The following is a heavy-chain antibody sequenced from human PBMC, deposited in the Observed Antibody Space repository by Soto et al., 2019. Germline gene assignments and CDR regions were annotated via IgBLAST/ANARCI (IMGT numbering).Heavy chain of an antibody. V-gene: IGHV4-4*02. CDR2: VYHNGVT. J-gene: IGHJ4*02. D-gene: IGHD3-10*01. CDR1: GGSMTSSNW. CDR3: ATFPRSWLSAPGDY. Sequence: QVQLQESGPGMVEPSGTLSLTCAVSGGSMTSSNWWSWVRQAPGKGLEWNGEVYHNGVTNYNPSLKSRVTVSVDKSKNQFSMKVTFVTAADTAIYYRATFPRSWLSAPGDYWGQGTLVTVS.